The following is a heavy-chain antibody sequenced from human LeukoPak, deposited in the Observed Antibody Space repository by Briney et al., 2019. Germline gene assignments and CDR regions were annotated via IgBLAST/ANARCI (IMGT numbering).Heavy chain of an antibody. CDR1: GFTFSSYS. CDR3: AKRLSFGGGNPDY. D-gene: IGHD4-23*01. CDR2: ISGSGGST. Sequence: PGGSLRLSCAASGFTFSSYSMNWVRQAPGKGLEWVSGISGSGGSTYYADSVKGRFTISRDNSKNTLYVQMNGLTAEDTAVYYCAKRLSFGGGNPDYWGQGTLVTVSS. J-gene: IGHJ4*02. V-gene: IGHV3-23*01.